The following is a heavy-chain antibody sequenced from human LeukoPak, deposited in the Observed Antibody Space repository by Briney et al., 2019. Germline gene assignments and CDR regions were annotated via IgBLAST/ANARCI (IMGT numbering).Heavy chain of an antibody. Sequence: SETLSLTCTVSGGSISSYYWSWIRQPPGKGLEWIGYIYYTGNTNYNPSLKSRVTISVDTSKNQFSLKLSSVTAADTAVYYCARDRLQLQSWGQGTLVTVSS. CDR3: ARDRLQLQS. V-gene: IGHV4-59*01. CDR1: GGSISSYY. D-gene: IGHD1-1*01. J-gene: IGHJ5*02. CDR2: IYYTGNT.